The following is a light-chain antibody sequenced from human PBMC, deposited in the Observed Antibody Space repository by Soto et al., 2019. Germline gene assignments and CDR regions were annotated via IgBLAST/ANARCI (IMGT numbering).Light chain of an antibody. Sequence: DIVMTQSPDSLAVSLGERATINCKSSQSVLYSSTNKNYLAWYQQKPGQPPKLLIYWASTRESGVPDRFSGSGSGTDFTLTISSRQAEDVAVYYCQQYYSTPLTFGQGTKVEIK. J-gene: IGKJ1*01. CDR1: QSVLYSSTNKNY. CDR2: WAS. V-gene: IGKV4-1*01. CDR3: QQYYSTPLT.